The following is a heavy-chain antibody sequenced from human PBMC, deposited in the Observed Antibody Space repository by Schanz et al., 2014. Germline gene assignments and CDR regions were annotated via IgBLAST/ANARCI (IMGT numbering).Heavy chain of an antibody. CDR2: ISYDGNKK. CDR3: ENDLNSNSGKYYSWVFDS. Sequence: QVQLVESGGGVVQPERSLRLSCAASGFNFANHAIHWVRQGQGNGLQWVAVISYDGNKKLYADSVKARFTISRDNSKNSVSMQKQRLSPENTAEYSGENDLNSNSGKYYSWVFDSWGQGALVTVSS. V-gene: IGHV3-30*18. J-gene: IGHJ4*02. D-gene: IGHD3-10*01. CDR1: GFNFANHA.